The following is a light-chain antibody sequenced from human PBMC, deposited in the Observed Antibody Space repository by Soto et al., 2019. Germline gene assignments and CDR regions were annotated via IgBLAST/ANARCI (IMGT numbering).Light chain of an antibody. Sequence: EIVMPQSPATLSLSPGERATLSCRASERLTGNLAWYQHKPGQAPRLLIYEVSTRSTYIPARFSGRVSSTEFALIISSLQSEGSSVYYCQQYQDWPRTFGQGTKWDIK. CDR3: QQYQDWPRT. CDR2: EVS. CDR1: ERLTGN. J-gene: IGKJ1*01. V-gene: IGKV3-15*01.